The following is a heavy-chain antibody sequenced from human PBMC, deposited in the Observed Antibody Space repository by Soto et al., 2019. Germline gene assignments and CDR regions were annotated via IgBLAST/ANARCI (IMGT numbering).Heavy chain of an antibody. V-gene: IGHV4-34*01. CDR1: VGSFSGYY. CDR2: INHSGST. CDR3: ARGGAGGLIATAVPRGY. Sequence: QVQLQQWGAGLLKPSETLALTCAVYVGSFSGYYWNWIRQPPGKGLEWIGEINHSGSTNYNPSLKSRVTISVDTSKNQFSLKLSSVTAADTAVYYCARGGAGGLIATAVPRGYWGQGTLVTVSS. D-gene: IGHD6-13*01. J-gene: IGHJ4*02.